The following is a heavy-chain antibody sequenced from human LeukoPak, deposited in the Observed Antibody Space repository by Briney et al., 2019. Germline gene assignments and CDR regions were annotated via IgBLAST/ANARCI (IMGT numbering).Heavy chain of an antibody. CDR1: GFTFSSYW. CDR2: IKQDGSEK. Sequence: GGSLRLSCAASGFTFSSYWMSWVRQAPGKGLEGVANIKQDGSEKYYVDSVKGRFTVSRDNAKNSLYLQMNSLRAEDTAVYYCAREGSGYYGGAYFDYWGQGTLVTVSS. J-gene: IGHJ4*02. D-gene: IGHD3-22*01. CDR3: AREGSGYYGGAYFDY. V-gene: IGHV3-7*01.